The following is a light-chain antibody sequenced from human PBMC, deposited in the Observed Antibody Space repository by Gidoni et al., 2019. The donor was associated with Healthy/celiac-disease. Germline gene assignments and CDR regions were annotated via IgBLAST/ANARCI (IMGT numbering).Light chain of an antibody. J-gene: IGLJ2*01. V-gene: IGLV3-1*01. CDR1: QLGDKY. CDR2: QDS. Sequence: SSERTQPPSVSVSPGQTASITGPGDQLGDKYACWYQHKPGQSPVLVIYQDSTRPSGSPARFSGSNSGNTATLTISGTQAMDEADYYCQAWDSSTAVFGGGTKLTVL. CDR3: QAWDSSTAV.